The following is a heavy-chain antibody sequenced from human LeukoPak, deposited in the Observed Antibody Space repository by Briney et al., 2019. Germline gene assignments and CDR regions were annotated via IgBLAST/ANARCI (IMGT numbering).Heavy chain of an antibody. V-gene: IGHV3-7*01. CDR1: GFTFSSYW. Sequence: PGGSLRLSCAASGFTFSSYWMSWVRQAPGKGLEWVANIKQDGSEKYYVDSVKGRFTISRDNAKNSLYLQMNSLRAEDTAVYYCARESIVVVPAAMGMAAFDIWGQETMVTVSS. CDR2: IKQDGSEK. J-gene: IGHJ3*02. CDR3: ARESIVVVPAAMGMAAFDI. D-gene: IGHD2-2*01.